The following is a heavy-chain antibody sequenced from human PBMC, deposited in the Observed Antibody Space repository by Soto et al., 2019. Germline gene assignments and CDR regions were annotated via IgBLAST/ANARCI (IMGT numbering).Heavy chain of an antibody. J-gene: IGHJ3*02. V-gene: IGHV2-5*02. D-gene: IGHD3-3*01. CDR2: IYWDDDT. Sequence: SGPTPVNPPQTPTLTGTFSGFPPSTSGVGVGWIRQPPGKALEWLALIYWDDDTRYSPSLKSRLTTPRDPSKNRVVLTMTNMDPVDTATYSCAHRRITIFGGFIIPTHDAFDIWGQGTMATVS. CDR3: AHRRITIFGGFIIPTHDAFDI. CDR1: GFPPSTSGVG.